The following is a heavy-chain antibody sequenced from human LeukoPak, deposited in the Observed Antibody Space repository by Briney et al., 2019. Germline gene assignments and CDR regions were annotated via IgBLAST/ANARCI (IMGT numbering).Heavy chain of an antibody. CDR2: ISGSGGST. Sequence: GGSLRLSCAASGFTFSSYAMIWVRQAPGKGLEWVSAISGSGGSTYYADSVKGRFTIYRDNSKTTLYLQLTSLRAEDTAVYYCAKDPRGSGYYYDRSEYFQHWGQGTLVTVSS. D-gene: IGHD3-22*01. J-gene: IGHJ1*01. CDR1: GFTFSSYA. CDR3: AKDPRGSGYYYDRSEYFQH. V-gene: IGHV3-23*01.